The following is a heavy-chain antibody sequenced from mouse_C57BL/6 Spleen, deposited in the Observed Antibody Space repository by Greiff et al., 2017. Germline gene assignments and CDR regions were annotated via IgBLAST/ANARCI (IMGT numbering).Heavy chain of an antibody. Sequence: VQLQQSGPELVKPGASVKISCKASGYAFSSSWMNWVKQRPGKGLEWIGRLYPGDGDTNYNGKFKGKATLTADKSSSTAYMQLSSLTSEDSAVYFCARSEESGLDYWGQGTTLTVSS. CDR1: GYAFSSSW. CDR3: ARSEESGLDY. D-gene: IGHD3-1*01. V-gene: IGHV1-82*01. CDR2: LYPGDGDT. J-gene: IGHJ2*01.